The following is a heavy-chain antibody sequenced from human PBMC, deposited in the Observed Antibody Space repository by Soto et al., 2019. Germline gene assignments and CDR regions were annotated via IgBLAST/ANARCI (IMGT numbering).Heavy chain of an antibody. V-gene: IGHV4-34*01. J-gene: IGHJ6*02. CDR2: IRHSGST. Sequence: QVQLQQWGAGLLKPSETLSLNCAVYGGSFYWTWILQPPGKGLEWIGEIRHSGSTNYNPSRKSRVSISIDRSKSQVSLTVYSVTAADTAVYYCARGGGDYDYAVDVWGQGTTVTVSS. CDR3: ARGGGDYDYAVDV. CDR1: GGSFY. D-gene: IGHD4-17*01.